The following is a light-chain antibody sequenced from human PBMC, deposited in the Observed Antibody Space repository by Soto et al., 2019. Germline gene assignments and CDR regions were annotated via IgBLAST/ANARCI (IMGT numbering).Light chain of an antibody. J-gene: IGKJ1*01. Sequence: EIVLTQSPGTLSLSPGERATLACRASQSVRSNYLAWYQQKPGQAPRLLIYGASTRAAGGPDRFSGSGSGTDFTLTISRREPEDLAVYYCHQHHTSYLMFGQGTKVEIK. CDR2: GAS. CDR3: HQHHTSYLM. CDR1: QSVRSNY. V-gene: IGKV3-20*01.